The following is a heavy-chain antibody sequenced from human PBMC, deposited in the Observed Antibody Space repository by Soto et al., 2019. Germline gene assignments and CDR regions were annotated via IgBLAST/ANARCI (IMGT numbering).Heavy chain of an antibody. D-gene: IGHD4-4*01. J-gene: IGHJ6*02. Sequence: QVQLVQSGAEVKKPGASVKVSCKASGSTFNSYGISWVRQAPGQGREWMGWISVYNGDTNYAQKLQGRVTMTTDKSTSTAYMELRSLRSDDTAVYYCARDLGAVTFSTYYYGMDVWGQGTTVTV. CDR2: ISVYNGDT. CDR1: GSTFNSYG. CDR3: ARDLGAVTFSTYYYGMDV. V-gene: IGHV1-18*01.